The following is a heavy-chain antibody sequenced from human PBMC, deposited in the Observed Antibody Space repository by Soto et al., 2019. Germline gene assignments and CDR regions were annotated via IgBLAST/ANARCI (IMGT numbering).Heavy chain of an antibody. Sequence: EVELLESGGDLVQPGGSLRLSCAASGFTFSSYDINWVRQAPGKGLEWVSAIGIYANTYYAGSVKGRFTISRDDSKNTVYLQLNSLRVDEKAVYYCAKESTVGSPGDYFDSWGQGTRVNVSS. CDR3: AKESTVGSPGDYFDS. J-gene: IGHJ4*02. CDR2: IGIYANT. D-gene: IGHD1-26*01. V-gene: IGHV3-23*01. CDR1: GFTFSSYD.